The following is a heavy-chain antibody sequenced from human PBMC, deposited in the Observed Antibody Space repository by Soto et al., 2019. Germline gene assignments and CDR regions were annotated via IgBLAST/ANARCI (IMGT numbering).Heavy chain of an antibody. CDR2: IYPGDSDT. CDR3: ARNQRAIVVVPARDYYYYGMYX. V-gene: IGHV5-51*01. J-gene: IGHJ6*02. CDR1: GYSFTSYW. D-gene: IGHD2-2*01. Sequence: GEALKISWKGSGYSFTSYWIGWVRQMPGKGLELMVIIYPGDSDTRYSPSFQGQVTISADKSISTAYLQWSSLKYSDTAMYYCARNQRAIVVVPARDYYYYGMYXWGQGTPVTVS.